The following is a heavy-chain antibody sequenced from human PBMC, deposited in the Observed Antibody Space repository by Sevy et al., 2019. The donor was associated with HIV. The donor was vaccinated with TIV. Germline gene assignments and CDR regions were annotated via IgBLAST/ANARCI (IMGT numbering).Heavy chain of an antibody. Sequence: SETLSLTRAVYGGSFSGYYWSWIRQPPGKGLEWIGEINHSGSTNYNPSLKSRVTISVDTSKNQFSLKLSSVTAADTAVYYCARVKVAAEGDYWGQGTLVTVSS. CDR3: ARVKVAAEGDY. CDR1: GGSFSGYY. J-gene: IGHJ4*02. V-gene: IGHV4-34*01. D-gene: IGHD6-13*01. CDR2: INHSGST.